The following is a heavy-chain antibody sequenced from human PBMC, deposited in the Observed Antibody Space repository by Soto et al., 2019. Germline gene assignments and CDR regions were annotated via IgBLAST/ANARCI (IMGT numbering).Heavy chain of an antibody. J-gene: IGHJ4*02. Sequence: QVQLVESGGGVVQPGRSLRLSCAASGFTFSSYAMHWVRQAPGKGLEWVAVISYDGSNKYYADYVNGRFTISRDNSKNTLYLQMNSLRAEDTAVYYCARDDSVAVADPSDYWGQGTLVTVSS. CDR2: ISYDGSNK. CDR3: ARDDSVAVADPSDY. V-gene: IGHV3-30-3*01. CDR1: GFTFSSYA. D-gene: IGHD6-19*01.